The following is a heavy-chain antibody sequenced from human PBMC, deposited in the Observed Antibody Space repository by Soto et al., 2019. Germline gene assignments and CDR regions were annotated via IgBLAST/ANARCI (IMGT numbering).Heavy chain of an antibody. V-gene: IGHV3-33*01. CDR1: GFTFSSYG. CDR3: ARRLGGRGEYFQY. D-gene: IGHD5-12*01. Sequence: QVQLVESGGGVVQPGGSLRLSCVASGFTFSSYGIHWVRQAPGKGPEWVALIWSDGSYKYFADSVKGRFTISRDDSKNAVYLERSSLRAEDTAVYHCARRLGGRGEYFQYWGQGNPVTVSS. J-gene: IGHJ1*01. CDR2: IWSDGSYK.